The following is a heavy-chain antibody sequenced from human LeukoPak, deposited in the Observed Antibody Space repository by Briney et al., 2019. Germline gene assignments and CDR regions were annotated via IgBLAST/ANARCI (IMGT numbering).Heavy chain of an antibody. Sequence: GGSLRLSCAASGFTFNTYGMHWVRQAPGQGLEWVAAIWFDGSVKHYSDAVKGRFTISRDNSLNTLYLQMNSLRVEDTAIYYCAKGGHYSFFDIWGRGTLVTVSS. CDR2: IWFDGSVK. V-gene: IGHV3-33*06. J-gene: IGHJ3*02. CDR1: GFTFNTYG. D-gene: IGHD3-10*01. CDR3: AKGGHYSFFDI.